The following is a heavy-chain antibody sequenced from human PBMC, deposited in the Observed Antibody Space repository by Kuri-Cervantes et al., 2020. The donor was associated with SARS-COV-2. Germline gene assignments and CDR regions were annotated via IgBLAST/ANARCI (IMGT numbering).Heavy chain of an antibody. CDR1: GFTFDDYA. CDR3: ARDSNKRLYGEVLSLGDAFDI. Sequence: SLKISCAASGFTFDDYAMHWVRQAPGKGLEWVSGISWNSGSIGYADSVKGRFTISRDNAKNSLYLQMNSLRSEDTAVYYCARDSNKRLYGEVLSLGDAFDIWGQGTMVTVSS. J-gene: IGHJ3*02. CDR2: ISWNSGSI. D-gene: IGHD3-10*01. V-gene: IGHV3-9*01.